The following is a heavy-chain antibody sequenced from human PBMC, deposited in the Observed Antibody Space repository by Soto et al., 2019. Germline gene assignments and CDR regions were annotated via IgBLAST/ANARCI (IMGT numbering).Heavy chain of an antibody. J-gene: IGHJ5*02. CDR3: ARHSLYYYGSGSYNGWFDP. CDR1: GGSISSSSYY. CDR2: IYYSGST. V-gene: IGHV4-61*05. Sequence: SETLSLTCTVSGGSISSSSYYWGWIRQPPGKGLEWFVYIYYSGSTNYIPSLKSRVTISVDTSKNQFSLKLSSVTAADTAVYCCARHSLYYYGSGSYNGWFDPWGQGTLVTVSS. D-gene: IGHD3-10*01.